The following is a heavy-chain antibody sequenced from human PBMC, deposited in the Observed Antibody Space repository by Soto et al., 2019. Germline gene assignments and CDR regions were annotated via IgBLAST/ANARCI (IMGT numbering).Heavy chain of an antibody. V-gene: IGHV4-59*08. CDR2: IHYSGST. J-gene: IGHJ6*03. Sequence: SETLSLTCTVSGGSVISDYWSRIRQPPGKGLEWIAYIHYSGSTNYNPSLKSRVTMSIDTSKSQVSLKLSSVTATDTAMYYCARTTASGYMDVWGKGTTVNVSS. D-gene: IGHD4-17*01. CDR1: GGSVISDY. CDR3: ARTTASGYMDV.